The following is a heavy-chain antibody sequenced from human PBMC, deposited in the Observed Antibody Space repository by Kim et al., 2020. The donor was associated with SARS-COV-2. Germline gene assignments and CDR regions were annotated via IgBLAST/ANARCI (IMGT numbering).Heavy chain of an antibody. CDR2: INHSGST. Sequence: SETLSLTCAVYGGSFSGYYWSWIRQPPGKGLEWIGEINHSGSTNYNPSLKSRVTISVDTSKNQFSLKLSSVTAADTAVYYCARNLDYWGQGTLVTVSS. V-gene: IGHV4-34*01. CDR1: GGSFSGYY. J-gene: IGHJ4*02. CDR3: ARNLDY.